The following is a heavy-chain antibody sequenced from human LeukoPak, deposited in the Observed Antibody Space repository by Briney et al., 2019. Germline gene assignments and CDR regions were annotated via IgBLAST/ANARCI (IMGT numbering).Heavy chain of an antibody. J-gene: IGHJ4*02. CDR2: ISWNSGSI. D-gene: IGHD3-10*01. V-gene: IGHV3-9*03. CDR1: GFTFDDYA. Sequence: GGSLRLSCAASGFTFDDYAMHWVRQAPGKGLEWVSGISWNSGSIGYADSVKGRFTISRDNAKNSLYLQMNSLRAEDMALYYCATTTMVRGVASGYWGQGTLVTVSS. CDR3: ATTTMVRGVASGY.